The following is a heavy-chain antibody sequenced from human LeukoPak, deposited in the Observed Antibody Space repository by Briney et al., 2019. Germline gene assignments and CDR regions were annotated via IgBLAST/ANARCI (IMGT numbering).Heavy chain of an antibody. CDR1: GFAVTNNY. CDR2: IYDGGST. CDR3: ARDDYGDYKAVN. J-gene: IGHJ4*02. D-gene: IGHD4-17*01. V-gene: IGHV3-53*01. Sequence: PGGSLRLSCAASGFAVTNNYMSWVRQAPGKGLEWVSVIYDGGSTHYIDSVKGRFTISRDTLKNTLDLHMYSLRADDTAVYYRARDDYGDYKAVNWGQGTLVTVSS.